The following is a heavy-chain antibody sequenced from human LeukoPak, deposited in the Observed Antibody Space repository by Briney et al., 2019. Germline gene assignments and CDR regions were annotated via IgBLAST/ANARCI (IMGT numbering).Heavy chain of an antibody. CDR1: GGSFSGYY. V-gene: IGHV4-34*01. CDR3: ARGFCSGGSCHYYGMDV. J-gene: IGHJ6*04. Sequence: PSETLSLTCAVYGGSFSGYYWSWIRQPPGKGLEWIGEINHSGCINYNPSLKSRVTISVDTSKNQFSLKLSSVTAADTAVYYCARGFCSGGSCHYYGMDVWGKGTTVTVSS. D-gene: IGHD2-15*01. CDR2: INHSGCI.